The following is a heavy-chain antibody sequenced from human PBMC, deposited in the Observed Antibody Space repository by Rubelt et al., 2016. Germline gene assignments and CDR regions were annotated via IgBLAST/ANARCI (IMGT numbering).Heavy chain of an antibody. J-gene: IGHJ3*02. CDR1: GGSVSSGSYY. CDR2: IYYSGST. V-gene: IGHV4-61*01. CDR3: ASEYYDFWSGRPHAFDI. D-gene: IGHD3-3*01. Sequence: QVQLQESGPGLVKPSETLSLTCTVSGGSVSSGSYYWSWIRQPPGKGLEWIGYIYYSGSTYYNPSLNSRVTISVDTSKTQFSLKLSSVTAADTAVYYCASEYYDFWSGRPHAFDIWGQGTMVTVSS.